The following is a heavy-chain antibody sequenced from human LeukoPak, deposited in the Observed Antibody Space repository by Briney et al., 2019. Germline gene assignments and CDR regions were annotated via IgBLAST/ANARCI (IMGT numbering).Heavy chain of an antibody. D-gene: IGHD6-13*01. V-gene: IGHV4-34*01. CDR2: INHSGST. CDR1: GGSFSGYY. J-gene: IGHJ4*02. Sequence: SETLSLTCAVYGGSFSGYYWSWIRQPPGKGLEWIGEINHSGSTNYNPSLQSRVTISVDTSKNQFSLKLSSVTAADTAVYYCARPRIAAAATPFDYWGQGTLVTVSS. CDR3: ARPRIAAAATPFDY.